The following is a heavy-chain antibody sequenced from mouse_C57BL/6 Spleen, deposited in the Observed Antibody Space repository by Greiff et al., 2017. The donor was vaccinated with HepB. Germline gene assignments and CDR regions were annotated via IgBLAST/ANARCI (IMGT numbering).Heavy chain of an antibody. V-gene: IGHV5-15*01. CDR3: ARRNWLWYFDV. D-gene: IGHD4-1*01. CDR2: ISNLAYSI. Sequence: EVQLVESGGGLVQPGGSLKLSCAASGFTFSDYGMAWVRQAPRKGPEWVAFISNLAYSIYYADTVTGRFTISRENAKNTLYLEMSSLRSEDTAMYYCARRNWLWYFDVCGTGTTVTVSS. J-gene: IGHJ1*03. CDR1: GFTFSDYG.